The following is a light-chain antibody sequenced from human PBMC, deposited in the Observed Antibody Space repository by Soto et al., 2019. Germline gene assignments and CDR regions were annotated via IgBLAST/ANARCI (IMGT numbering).Light chain of an antibody. CDR2: KVS. Sequence: QSALTQPPSASGSPGQSVTISCTGTSSDVGGYNYVSWYQHHPGKAPKLMIYKVSKRPSGVPDRFSGSKSGNTASLTVSGLQAEDEADYYCSSYAGTNNFVVFGTGTKVTVL. CDR3: SSYAGTNNFVV. CDR1: SSDVGGYNY. J-gene: IGLJ1*01. V-gene: IGLV2-8*01.